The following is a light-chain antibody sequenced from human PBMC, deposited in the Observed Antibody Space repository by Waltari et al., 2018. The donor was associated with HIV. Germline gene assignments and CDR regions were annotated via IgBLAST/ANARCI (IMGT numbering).Light chain of an antibody. CDR3: QQYNDWPLT. CDR1: QNVIRN. Sequence: IVMTQSPASLSVSPGERATLSCRASQNVIRNLAWYQQKPGKVSRLLIYGASTRASGIPARFSGSGSGTEFTLTISSLQSEDFAVYFCQQYNDWPLTFGGGTKVEI. J-gene: IGKJ4*01. CDR2: GAS. V-gene: IGKV3-15*01.